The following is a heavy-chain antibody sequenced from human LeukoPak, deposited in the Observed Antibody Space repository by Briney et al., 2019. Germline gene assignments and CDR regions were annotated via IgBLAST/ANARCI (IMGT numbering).Heavy chain of an antibody. CDR1: GFSFSSYS. J-gene: IGHJ3*02. CDR2: ISDYI. V-gene: IGHV3-21*01. Sequence: PGGSLRLSCAASGFSFSSYSMNWVRQAPGKGLEWLSSISDYIYDADSLKGRFSISRDNAEKSLYLQMNSLRAEDTAVYYCARGHSGSYQGTDAFDIWGQGTMVTVSS. D-gene: IGHD1-26*01. CDR3: ARGHSGSYQGTDAFDI.